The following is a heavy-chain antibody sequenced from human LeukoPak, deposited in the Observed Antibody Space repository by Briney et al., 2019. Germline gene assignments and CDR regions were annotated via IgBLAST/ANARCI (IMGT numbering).Heavy chain of an antibody. CDR3: ARDLYYYGSGSDNFLYY. D-gene: IGHD3-10*01. CDR2: INSGGST. CDR1: GFTVRSNY. V-gene: IGHV3-53*01. Sequence: GGSLRLSCAASGFTVRSNYMNWVRQAPGQGLEWVSVINSGGSTHYADSVKGRFTISRDNSKNTLYLQMNSLRAEDTAVYCCARDLYYYGSGSDNFLYYWGQGTLVTVSS. J-gene: IGHJ4*02.